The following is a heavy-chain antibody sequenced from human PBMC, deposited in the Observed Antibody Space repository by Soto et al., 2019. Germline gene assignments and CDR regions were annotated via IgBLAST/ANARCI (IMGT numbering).Heavy chain of an antibody. Sequence: SETLSLTCAVYGGSFSGYYWSWIRQPPGKGLEWIGEINHSGSTNYNPSLKSRVTISVDTSKNQFSLKLSSVTAADTAVYYCARVSFSGGSCRINWFDPWGQGTLVTVSS. CDR2: INHSGST. V-gene: IGHV4-34*01. CDR1: GGSFSGYY. CDR3: ARVSFSGGSCRINWFDP. J-gene: IGHJ5*02. D-gene: IGHD2-15*01.